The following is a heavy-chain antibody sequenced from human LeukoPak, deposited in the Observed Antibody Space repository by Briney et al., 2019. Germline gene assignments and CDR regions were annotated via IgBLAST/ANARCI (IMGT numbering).Heavy chain of an antibody. J-gene: IGHJ4*02. D-gene: IGHD1-14*01. CDR1: GFTFSSYW. CDR3: AKTILPERPPYYFDY. Sequence: PGGSLRLSCAACGFTFSSYWMSWVRQAPGKGLVWVANIKQDGSEKYYVDSVKGRFTISRDNAKNSLYLQMNSLRAEDTAVYYCAKTILPERPPYYFDYWGQGTLVTVSS. CDR2: IKQDGSEK. V-gene: IGHV3-7*03.